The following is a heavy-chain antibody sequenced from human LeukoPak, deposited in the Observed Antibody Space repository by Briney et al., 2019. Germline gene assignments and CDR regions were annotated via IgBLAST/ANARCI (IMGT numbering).Heavy chain of an antibody. Sequence: GGSLRLSCAASGFTFSSYWMHWVRQAPGKGLVWVSVISSDGRSTIYADSVKGRFTISRDNAKNTLYPQMDSLRAEDAAVYFCASQLGGNVYWGQGTLVTVSS. CDR3: ASQLGGNVY. D-gene: IGHD3-16*01. J-gene: IGHJ4*02. CDR2: ISSDGRST. CDR1: GFTFSSYW. V-gene: IGHV3-74*01.